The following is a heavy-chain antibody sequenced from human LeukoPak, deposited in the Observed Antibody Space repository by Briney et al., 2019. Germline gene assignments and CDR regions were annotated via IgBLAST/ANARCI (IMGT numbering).Heavy chain of an antibody. D-gene: IGHD3-3*01. Sequence: GGSLRLSCAASGFTFSSYGMHWVRRAPGKGLEWVAFIRYDGSNKYYADSVKGRFTISRDNSKNTLYLQMNSLRAEDTAVYYCAKGSKGVVITRDYYMDVWGKGTTVTISS. CDR3: AKGSKGVVITRDYYMDV. CDR2: IRYDGSNK. CDR1: GFTFSSYG. J-gene: IGHJ6*03. V-gene: IGHV3-30*02.